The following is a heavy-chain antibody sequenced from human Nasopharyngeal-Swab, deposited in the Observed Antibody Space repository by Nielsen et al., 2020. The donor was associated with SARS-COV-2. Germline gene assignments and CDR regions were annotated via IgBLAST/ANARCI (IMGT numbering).Heavy chain of an antibody. D-gene: IGHD6-13*01. Sequence: ASVKVSCKASGYTFTSYAMHWVRQAPGQRLEWMRWINAGNGNTKYSQKFQGRVTITRDTSASTAYMELSSLRSEDTAVYYCARAQGYSSSWYVSYYFDYWGQGTLVTVSS. V-gene: IGHV1-3*01. CDR1: GYTFTSYA. CDR2: INAGNGNT. J-gene: IGHJ4*02. CDR3: ARAQGYSSSWYVSYYFDY.